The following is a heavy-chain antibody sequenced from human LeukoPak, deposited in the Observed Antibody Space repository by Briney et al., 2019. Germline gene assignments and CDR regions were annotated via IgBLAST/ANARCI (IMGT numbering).Heavy chain of an antibody. J-gene: IGHJ4*02. V-gene: IGHV4-34*01. CDR2: INHSGST. Sequence: SETLSLTCTVSGGSISSYYWSWIRQPPGKGLEWIGEINHSGSTNYNPSLKSRVTISVDTSKNQFSLRLSSVTAADTAVYYCARVTGYIVEDYFDYWGKGTLVTVSS. CDR1: GGSISSYY. CDR3: ARVTGYIVEDYFDY. D-gene: IGHD3-9*01.